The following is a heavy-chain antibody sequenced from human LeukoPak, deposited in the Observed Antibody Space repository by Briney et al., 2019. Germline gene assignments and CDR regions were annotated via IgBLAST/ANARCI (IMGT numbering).Heavy chain of an antibody. CDR2: ISNTGSDT. J-gene: IGHJ6*02. Sequence: GGSLRLSCTASGFTFSNYAMTWVRQAPGKGLEWVSTISNTGSDTYYADSVQGRFAISRDNSENTLYLQMNNLRAEDTAIHYCAKVPYSDYGSGRPPFMDVWGQGTTVAVSS. CDR3: AKVPYSDYGSGRPPFMDV. V-gene: IGHV3-23*01. D-gene: IGHD3-10*01. CDR1: GFTFSNYA.